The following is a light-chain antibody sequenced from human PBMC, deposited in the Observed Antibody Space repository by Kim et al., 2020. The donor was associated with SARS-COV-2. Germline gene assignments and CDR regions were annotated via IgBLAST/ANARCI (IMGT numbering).Light chain of an antibody. Sequence: EIILTQSPGPLSLSPGEGATLSCRASQSVSSTYLAWYQQRPGQAPRLLIYGASSRATGIPDRFSGRGSGTDFTLTISRLEPEDFALYYCQQYTASPPTFGQGTKVDIK. CDR3: QQYTASPPT. CDR1: QSVSSTY. V-gene: IGKV3-20*01. CDR2: GAS. J-gene: IGKJ1*01.